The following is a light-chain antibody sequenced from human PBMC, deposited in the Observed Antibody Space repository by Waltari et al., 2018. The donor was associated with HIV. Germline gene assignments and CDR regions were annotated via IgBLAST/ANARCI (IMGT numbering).Light chain of an antibody. CDR3: QAWDGSNGV. J-gene: IGLJ3*02. CDR2: KDR. V-gene: IGLV3-1*01. Sequence: SYELTQPPSVSVSPGQTASITCSGDKLEDKYVCWYQQKPGQSPGLVLYKDRERPSGIPQRFSGSNSGNTATLTISGTKASDEADYFCQAWDGSNGVFGGGTKLTVL. CDR1: KLEDKY.